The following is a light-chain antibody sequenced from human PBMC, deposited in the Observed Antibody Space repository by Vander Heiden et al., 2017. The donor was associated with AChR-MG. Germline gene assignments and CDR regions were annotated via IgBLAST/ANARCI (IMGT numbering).Light chain of an antibody. V-gene: IGLV3-1*01. CDR3: QAWDSSTEDVV. CDR2: QDT. CDR1: KLGDKY. Sequence: SYELTQQPSVSVSPGPPASITCSGDKLGDKYACWYQQKPGQSPLLVIYQDTKRPSGIPERFSGSNSENTATLTISGTQAIDEAEYYCQAWDSSTEDVVFGGGTKLTVL. J-gene: IGLJ2*01.